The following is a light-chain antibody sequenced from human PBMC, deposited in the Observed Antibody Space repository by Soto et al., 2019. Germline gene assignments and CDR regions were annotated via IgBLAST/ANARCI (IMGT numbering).Light chain of an antibody. CDR2: YDT. Sequence: SSELTQPPSVSVAPGKTARITCGGNNIGSKSVHWYQQKPGQAPVLVIYYDTDRPSGIPERFSGSNSGNTATLTIGRVEAGDEAEYYCQVWDRSSDSVVFGGGTKLTVL. J-gene: IGLJ2*01. V-gene: IGLV3-21*04. CDR1: NIGSKS. CDR3: QVWDRSSDSVV.